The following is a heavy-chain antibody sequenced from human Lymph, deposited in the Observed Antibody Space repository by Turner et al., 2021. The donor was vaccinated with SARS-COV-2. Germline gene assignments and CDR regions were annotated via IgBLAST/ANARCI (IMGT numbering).Heavy chain of an antibody. CDR2: IWYYGSNK. Sequence: QVQLVVSGVGVVQPGRPLRLSCAASGFTFSSYGMHWVRQAPGKGLEWVAVIWYYGSNKYYADSVKGRFTIYRDNSKNTLYLKMNSLRAEDTAVYYCARHNGGRLDYWGQGTLVTVSS. D-gene: IGHD3-16*01. CDR1: GFTFSSYG. V-gene: IGHV3-33*01. J-gene: IGHJ4*02. CDR3: ARHNGGRLDY.